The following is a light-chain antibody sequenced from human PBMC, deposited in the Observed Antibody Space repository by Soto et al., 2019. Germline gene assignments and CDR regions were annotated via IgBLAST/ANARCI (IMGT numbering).Light chain of an antibody. CDR2: EGS. Sequence: ALTQPASVSGSPGQSITISCTGTSSDVGSYNLVSWYQQHPGKAPKLMIYEGSKRPSGVSNRFSASKSGNTASLTISGLQSVDEADYYCCSYAGSSPSYVFGTGTKVTVL. CDR1: SSDVGSYNL. J-gene: IGLJ1*01. CDR3: CSYAGSSPSYV. V-gene: IGLV2-23*01.